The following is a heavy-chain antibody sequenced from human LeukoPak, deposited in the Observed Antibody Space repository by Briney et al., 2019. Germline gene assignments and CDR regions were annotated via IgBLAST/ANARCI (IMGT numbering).Heavy chain of an antibody. CDR3: ARGGPRRGAYFDY. V-gene: IGHV3-74*01. Sequence: GGSLRLSCEASGFNFSTYWMNWVRQAPGKGLVWVSRINTDGTSTSYADSVKCRFTISRDNAKNTLYLQMNSLRAEDTAVYYCARGGPRRGAYFDYWGQGTLVTVSS. CDR2: INTDGTST. J-gene: IGHJ4*02. CDR1: GFNFSTYW.